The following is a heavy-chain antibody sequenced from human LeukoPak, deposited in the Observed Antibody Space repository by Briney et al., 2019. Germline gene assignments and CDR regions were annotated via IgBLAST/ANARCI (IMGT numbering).Heavy chain of an antibody. CDR2: INHSGST. CDR3: ARQEVGAAASRYYFDY. Sequence: SETLSLTCAVYGGSFSGYYWSWIRQPPAKGLEWIGEINHSGSTNYNPSLKSRVTISVDTSKNQFSLKLSSVTAADTAVYYCARQEVGAAASRYYFDYWGQGTLVTVSS. V-gene: IGHV4-34*01. D-gene: IGHD6-13*01. J-gene: IGHJ4*02. CDR1: GGSFSGYY.